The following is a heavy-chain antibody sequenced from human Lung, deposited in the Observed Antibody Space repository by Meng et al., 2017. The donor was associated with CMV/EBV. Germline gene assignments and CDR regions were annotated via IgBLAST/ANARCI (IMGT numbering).Heavy chain of an antibody. CDR2: ISSSGSTI. Sequence: GGSXTLXCAASGFTFSDYYMSWIRQAPGKGLEWVSYISSSGSTIYYADSVKGRFTISRDNVKNSLYLQMNSLRAEDTAVYYCASPPAEFLMDRRVQGSLVTVAS. D-gene: IGHD3-3*01. CDR3: ASPPAEFLMDR. CDR1: GFTFSDYY. V-gene: IGHV3-11*04. J-gene: IGHJ4*02.